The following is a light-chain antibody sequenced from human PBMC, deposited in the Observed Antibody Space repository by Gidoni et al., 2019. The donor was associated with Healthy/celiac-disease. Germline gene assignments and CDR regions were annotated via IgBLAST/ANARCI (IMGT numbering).Light chain of an antibody. V-gene: IGKV1-39*01. J-gene: IGKJ4*01. CDR2: AAS. CDR3: QQSYSTPA. Sequence: DIQMTQSPSSLSAAVGDRVTITCRASQSISSDLNWYQQKPGKAPKRLIYAASRLQSGVPSRFSGSGSGTDFTLTISSLQPEDFATYYCQQSYSTPAFGGGTKVEIK. CDR1: QSISSD.